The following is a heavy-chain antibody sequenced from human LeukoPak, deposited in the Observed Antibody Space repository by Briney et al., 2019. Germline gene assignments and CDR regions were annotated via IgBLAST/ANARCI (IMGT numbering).Heavy chain of an antibody. CDR2: IYSIGFT. J-gene: IGHJ4*01. V-gene: IGHV4-59*01. Sequence: SETLSLTCTVSGASIDSYYWSWIRQPPGKGLEWIGYIYSIGFTNYNPSLESRVTISVDTSKNHFSLKVSSVTAADTAVYYCARGNGDLLDWGQGTLVNVSS. D-gene: IGHD7-27*01. CDR3: ARGNGDLLD. CDR1: GASIDSYY.